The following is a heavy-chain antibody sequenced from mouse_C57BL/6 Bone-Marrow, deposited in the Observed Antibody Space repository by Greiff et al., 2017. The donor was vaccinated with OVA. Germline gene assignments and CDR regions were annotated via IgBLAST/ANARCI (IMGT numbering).Heavy chain of an antibody. J-gene: IGHJ1*03. CDR3: GRHDVYLYFDV. CDR1: GFSFNTYA. V-gene: IGHV10-1*01. D-gene: IGHD2-3*01. Sequence: DAGGGLVQPNGSLKLSCAASGFSFNTYAMNWVRQAPGKGLEWVARIRSKSNNYATYYADSVKDRFTISRDDSESMLYLQMNNLKTEDTAMYYCGRHDVYLYFDVWGTGTTVIVSS. CDR2: IRSKSNNYAT.